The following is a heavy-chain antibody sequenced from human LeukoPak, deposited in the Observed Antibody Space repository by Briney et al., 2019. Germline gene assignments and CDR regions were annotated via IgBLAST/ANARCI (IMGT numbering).Heavy chain of an antibody. J-gene: IGHJ4*02. CDR3: ARVVVRGVIGYFDY. CDR1: GGSFSGYY. D-gene: IGHD3-10*01. V-gene: IGHV4-34*01. CDR2: INHSGST. Sequence: SETLSLTCAVYGGSFSGYYWSWIRQPPGKGLEWIGEINHSGSTNYNPSLKSRVTISVDTSKNQFSLKLSSVTAADTAVYYCARVVVRGVIGYFDYWGQGTLVTVSS.